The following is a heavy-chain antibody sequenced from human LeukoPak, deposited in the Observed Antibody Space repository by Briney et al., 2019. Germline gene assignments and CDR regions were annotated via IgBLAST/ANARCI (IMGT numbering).Heavy chain of an antibody. V-gene: IGHV5-51*01. Sequence: GESLKISCKGSGYSFTTYWIGWVRQMPGKGLEWMGFIYPGDSDTRYSPSFQGQVTISADKSITTAYLQWSSLKASDTAMYYCARPVLPFGYFDLWGRGTLVTVSS. J-gene: IGHJ2*01. CDR1: GYSFTTYW. D-gene: IGHD3-10*01. CDR2: IYPGDSDT. CDR3: ARPVLPFGYFDL.